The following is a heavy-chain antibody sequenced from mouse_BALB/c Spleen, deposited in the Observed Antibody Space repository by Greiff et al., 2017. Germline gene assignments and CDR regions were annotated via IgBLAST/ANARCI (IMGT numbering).Heavy chain of an antibody. J-gene: IGHJ1*01. CDR3: VRENYDYWYFDV. D-gene: IGHD2-4*01. CDR2: IRSKSNNYAT. CDR1: GFTFNTYA. Sequence: EVQGVESGGGLVQPKGSLKLSCAASGFTFNTYAMHWVCQAPGKVLEWVARIRSKSNNYATYYADSVKDRFTISRDDSQSMLYLQMNNLKTEDTAMYYCVRENYDYWYFDVWGAGTTVTVSS. V-gene: IGHV10-3*03.